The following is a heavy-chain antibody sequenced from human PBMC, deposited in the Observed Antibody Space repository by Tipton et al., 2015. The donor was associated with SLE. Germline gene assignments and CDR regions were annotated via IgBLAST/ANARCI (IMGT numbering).Heavy chain of an antibody. Sequence: TLSLTCAVSGGSISSSNWWSWVRQPPGKGLEWIGEIYHSGSTNYNPSLKSRVTISVDKSKNQFSLKLSSVTAADTAVYYCARVRCSGGRPGDDAFDIWGQGRMVAVSS. CDR2: IYHSGST. CDR1: GGSISSSNW. D-gene: IGHD6-19*01. CDR3: ARVRCSGGRPGDDAFDI. V-gene: IGHV4-4*02. J-gene: IGHJ3*02.